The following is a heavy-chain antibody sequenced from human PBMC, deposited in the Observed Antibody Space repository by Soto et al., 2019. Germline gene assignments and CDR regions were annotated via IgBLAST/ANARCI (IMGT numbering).Heavy chain of an antibody. CDR3: ARDMDSSGWYGAEYFQH. Sequence: ASVKVSCKASGYTFTGYYIHWVREAPGQGLEWMGWINPNSGGTNYAQKFQGRVTMTRDTSISTAYMELSRLRSDDTAVYYCARDMDSSGWYGAEYFQHWGQGTLVTVSS. D-gene: IGHD6-19*01. J-gene: IGHJ1*01. CDR1: GYTFTGYY. V-gene: IGHV1-2*02. CDR2: INPNSGGT.